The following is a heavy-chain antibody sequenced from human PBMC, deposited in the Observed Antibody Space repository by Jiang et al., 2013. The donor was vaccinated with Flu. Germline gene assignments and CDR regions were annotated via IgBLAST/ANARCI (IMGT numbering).Heavy chain of an antibody. J-gene: IGHJ4*02. CDR1: GFTFSSYG. CDR2: ISYDGSNK. Sequence: VQLVESGGGVVQPGRSLRLSCAASGFTFSSYGMHWVRQAPGKGLEWVAVISYDGSNKYYADSVKGRFTISRDNSKNTLYLQMNSLRAEDTAVYYCAKEGYYQTKYYFDYWGQGNPGHRSPQ. D-gene: IGHD2-15*01. V-gene: IGHV3-30*18. CDR3: AKEGYYQTKYYFDY.